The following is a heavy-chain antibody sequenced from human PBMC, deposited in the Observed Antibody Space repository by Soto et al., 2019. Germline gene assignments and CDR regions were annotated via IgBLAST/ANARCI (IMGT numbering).Heavy chain of an antibody. CDR3: AREKVGTTFFDN. J-gene: IGHJ4*02. Sequence: PSETLSLTCSVSGFAISRGYYWSWVRQPPGKGLEWIGSIYPSVSSYHNPSLATRLRLSIDTSKNQFTLNLKSVTAAETALYFCAREKVGTTFFDNWGQGIQVTFS. CDR1: GFAISRGYY. CDR2: IYPSVSS. V-gene: IGHV4-38-2*02. D-gene: IGHD1-1*01.